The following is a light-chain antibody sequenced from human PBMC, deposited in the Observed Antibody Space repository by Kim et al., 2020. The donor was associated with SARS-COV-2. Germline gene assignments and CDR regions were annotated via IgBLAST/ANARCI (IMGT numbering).Light chain of an antibody. Sequence: AIRITQSPSSLSASTGDRVTITCRASQNIDNYLAWYQQKPGKAPKLLIYTASSLQTGVPSRFSGSGSGTDFTLTITSLQSEDFATYTCQQYYTYPRTFGQWTKVDIK. J-gene: IGKJ1*01. CDR2: TAS. V-gene: IGKV1-8*01. CDR1: QNIDNY. CDR3: QQYYTYPRT.